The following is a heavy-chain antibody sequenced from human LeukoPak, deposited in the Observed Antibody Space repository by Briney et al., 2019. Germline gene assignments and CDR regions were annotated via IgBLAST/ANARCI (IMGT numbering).Heavy chain of an antibody. CDR1: GYSFISYW. CDR3: ASSYYYGSGSYYNPPDAFDI. Sequence: GESLKISCKGSGYSFISYWIGWVRQMPGKGLEWMGIIYPGDSDTRYSPSFQGQVTISADKSISTAYLQWSSLKASDTAMYYCASSYYYGSGSYYNPPDAFDIWGQGTMVTVSS. D-gene: IGHD3-10*01. V-gene: IGHV5-51*01. J-gene: IGHJ3*02. CDR2: IYPGDSDT.